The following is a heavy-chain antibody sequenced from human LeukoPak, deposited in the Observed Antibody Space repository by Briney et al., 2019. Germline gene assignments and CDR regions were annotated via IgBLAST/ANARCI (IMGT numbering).Heavy chain of an antibody. CDR1: GYTFTSYY. Sequence: ASVKVSCKASGYTFTSYYMHWVRQAPGQGLEWMGIINPSGGSTSYAQKFQGRVTMTRDTSTSTVYMELSSLRSEDTAVYYCARTDPGYCSGGSCYPPDYWGQGTLVTVPS. CDR3: ARTDPGYCSGGSCYPPDY. J-gene: IGHJ4*02. D-gene: IGHD2-15*01. CDR2: INPSGGST. V-gene: IGHV1-46*01.